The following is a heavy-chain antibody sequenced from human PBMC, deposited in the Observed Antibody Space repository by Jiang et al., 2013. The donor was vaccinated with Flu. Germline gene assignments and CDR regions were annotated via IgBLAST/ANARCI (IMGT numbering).Heavy chain of an antibody. D-gene: IGHD6-13*01. CDR3: ARLLSETGSSWYLAGGHFDY. V-gene: IGHV4-39*01. Sequence: VLLKPSETLSLTCTVSGGSISSSSYYWGWIRQPPGKGLEWIGTIYYTGSTYYNPSLKSRVTVSVDTSKNQFSLKLSSVTAADTAVYYCARLLSETGSSWYLAGGHFDYWGRGTLVTISS. J-gene: IGHJ4*02. CDR1: GGSISSSSYY. CDR2: IYYTGST.